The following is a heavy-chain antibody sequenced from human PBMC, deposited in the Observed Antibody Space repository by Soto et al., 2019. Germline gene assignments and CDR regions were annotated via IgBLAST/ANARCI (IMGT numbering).Heavy chain of an antibody. Sequence: QLVQSGAEVKKPGASVKVSCKTSGPTFIAYYIHWVRQAPGQGLEWMGWIDPKSGGTTYEQRFLGRVTMTRDTSINTVYMEINTLTSDDTALYFCARISVDFPEWGQGTLITVSS. V-gene: IGHV1-2*02. J-gene: IGHJ4*02. CDR2: IDPKSGGT. D-gene: IGHD5-12*01. CDR3: ARISVDFPE. CDR1: GPTFIAYY.